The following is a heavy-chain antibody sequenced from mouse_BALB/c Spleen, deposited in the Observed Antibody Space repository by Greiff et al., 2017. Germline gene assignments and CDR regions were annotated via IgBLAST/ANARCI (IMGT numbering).Heavy chain of an antibody. J-gene: IGHJ4*01. D-gene: IGHD1-1*01. CDR1: GFSLTGYG. CDR2: IWGDGST. CDR3: ARDRDFYYYGSSHHYYAMDY. Sequence: VKLVESGPGLVAPSQSLSITCTVSGFSLTGYGVNWVRQPPGKGLEWLGMIWGDGSTDYNSALKSRLSISKDNSKSQVFLKMNSLQTDDTARYYCARDRDFYYYGSSHHYYAMDYWGQGTSVTVSS. V-gene: IGHV2-6-7*01.